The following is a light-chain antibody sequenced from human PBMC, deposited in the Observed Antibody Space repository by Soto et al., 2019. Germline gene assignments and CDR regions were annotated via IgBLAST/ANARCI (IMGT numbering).Light chain of an antibody. V-gene: IGKV3-11*01. CDR1: LSVSNY. CDR2: DAS. Sequence: EIVLTQSPATLSLSPGERATLSCRASLSVSNYLAWYLQKPGQAPRLLIYDASNRATGIPARFSGSGSGTDFTLTISSLEPEDFAVYYCQQRSNWPWTFGQGTGVEIK. CDR3: QQRSNWPWT. J-gene: IGKJ1*01.